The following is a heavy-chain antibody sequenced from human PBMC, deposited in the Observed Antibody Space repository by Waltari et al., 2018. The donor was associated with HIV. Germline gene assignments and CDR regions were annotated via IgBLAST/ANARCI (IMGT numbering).Heavy chain of an antibody. Sequence: EVQLVESGGGLIQPGGSLRLSCAASGFTVSSVYMSWVRQAPGKGLELVSVIHSSGGTNYADSVKGRFTISRDNSKNTLYLQMNSLGAEDTAVYYCARDTTVVGTRYFDYWGRGTLVTVSS. CDR2: IHSSGGT. CDR1: GFTVSSVY. D-gene: IGHD6-13*01. J-gene: IGHJ4*02. V-gene: IGHV3-53*01. CDR3: ARDTTVVGTRYFDY.